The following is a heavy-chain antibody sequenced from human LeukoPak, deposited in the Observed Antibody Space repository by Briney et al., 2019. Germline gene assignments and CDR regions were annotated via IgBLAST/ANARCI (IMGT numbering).Heavy chain of an antibody. Sequence: GASVKVSCKASGYTFTGYYMHWVRQAPGQGLEWMGRINPNSGGTNYAQKFQGRVTMTRDTSISTAYMELSRLRSDDTAVYYCARDRGYSYGYYYYYGIDVWGQGTTVTVSS. CDR1: GYTFTGYY. D-gene: IGHD5-18*01. J-gene: IGHJ6*02. CDR2: INPNSGGT. V-gene: IGHV1-2*06. CDR3: ARDRGYSYGYYYYYGIDV.